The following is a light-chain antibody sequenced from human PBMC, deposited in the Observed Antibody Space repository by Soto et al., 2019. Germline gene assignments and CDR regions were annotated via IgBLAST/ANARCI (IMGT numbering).Light chain of an antibody. V-gene: IGKV1-39*01. CDR3: QQSYSQYT. CDR2: AAS. J-gene: IGKJ2*01. Sequence: DIQMTQSPSSLSASVGDRVTITCRASQSISSYLNWYQQKPGKAPKLLIYAASSLQSGVPSRFSGSGSGTDFTLTISSLQPEDFGTCYCQQSYSQYTCGQGPKLEIK. CDR1: QSISSY.